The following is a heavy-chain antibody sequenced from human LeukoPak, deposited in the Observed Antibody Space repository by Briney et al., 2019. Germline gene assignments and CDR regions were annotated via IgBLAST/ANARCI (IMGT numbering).Heavy chain of an antibody. CDR3: ARDAGNSGYGCDL. V-gene: IGHV3-48*01. J-gene: IGHJ5*02. D-gene: IGHD5-12*01. Sequence: AGGSLRLSCAGSGFIFSQYSMNWVRQAPGKGLEWVSHIRSSSETFYADSVKGRFTISRDNARNSLYLQMNNLRGEDTAIYYCARDAGNSGYGCDLWGQGTLVTVSS. CDR2: IRSSSET. CDR1: GFIFSQYS.